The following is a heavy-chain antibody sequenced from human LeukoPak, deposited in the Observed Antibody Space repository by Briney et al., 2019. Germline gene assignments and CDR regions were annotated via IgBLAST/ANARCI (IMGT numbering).Heavy chain of an antibody. CDR3: AKLVYYESSGYSANDY. D-gene: IGHD3-22*01. V-gene: IGHV3-30*18. CDR2: ISYDGSNK. Sequence: GGSLRLSCAASGFTFSSYGMHWVRQAPGKGLEWVAVISYDGSNKYYADSVKGRFTISRDNSKNTLYLQMNSLRAEDTAVYYCAKLVYYESSGYSANDYWGQGTLVTFSS. CDR1: GFTFSSYG. J-gene: IGHJ4*02.